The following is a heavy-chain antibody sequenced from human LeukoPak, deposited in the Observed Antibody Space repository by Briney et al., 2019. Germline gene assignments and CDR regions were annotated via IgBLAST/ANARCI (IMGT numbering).Heavy chain of an antibody. D-gene: IGHD2-15*01. CDR3: ARGTPAGYCSGGSCYSIDY. V-gene: IGHV1-8*01. J-gene: IGHJ4*02. Sequence: ASVKVSCKASGYTFTSYDINWVRQATGQGLEWMGWMNPNSGNTGYAQKFQGRVTMTRNTSISTAYMELSSLRSEDTAVYYCARGTPAGYCSGGSCYSIDYWGQGTLVTVSS. CDR1: GYTFTSYD. CDR2: MNPNSGNT.